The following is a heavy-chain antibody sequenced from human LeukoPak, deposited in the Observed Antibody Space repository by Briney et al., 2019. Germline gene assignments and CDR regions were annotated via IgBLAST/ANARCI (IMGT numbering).Heavy chain of an antibody. V-gene: IGHV3-48*02. D-gene: IGHD1-26*01. Sequence: PGGSLRLSCAASGFTFNAFGMNWVRQAPGKGLEWVSYIGTTSGAIYYADSVKGRFTISRDSAKNSLYLQMNSLRDEDTAVYYCASSGSYRFDYWGQGTLVTVSS. CDR2: IGTTSGAI. CDR3: ASSGSYRFDY. J-gene: IGHJ4*02. CDR1: GFTFNAFG.